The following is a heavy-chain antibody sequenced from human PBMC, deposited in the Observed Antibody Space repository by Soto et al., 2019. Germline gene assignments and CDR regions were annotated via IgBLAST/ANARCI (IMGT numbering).Heavy chain of an antibody. V-gene: IGHV1-69*08. CDR2: IIPSLDLA. CDR3: ARDTSLYGDFDF. Sequence: QVHLVQSGAEVKKPGSSVKVSCKASGDTFSSHTISWVRQAPGQGLEWMGRIIPSLDLANYAQRFQGRVTITADKSTTTAYMELSSLTPEDTAMYYCARDTSLYGDFDFWGQGTRVAVSS. CDR1: GDTFSSHT. J-gene: IGHJ4*02. D-gene: IGHD4-17*01.